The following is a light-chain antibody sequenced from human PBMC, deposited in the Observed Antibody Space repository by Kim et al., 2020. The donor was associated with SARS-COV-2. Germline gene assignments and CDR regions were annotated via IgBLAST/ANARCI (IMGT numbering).Light chain of an antibody. CDR1: GGSIARNY. J-gene: IGLJ2*01. V-gene: IGLV6-57*03. CDR3: QSYDSSNQV. CDR2: EDT. Sequence: GKTVTTPVPRSGGSIARNYVQWYRQPPGRAPTLVIYEDTQGPSGVPDRFSGSTASSSTSPSLTSSELKTEDEADYYGQSYDSSNQVFGGGTQLTVL.